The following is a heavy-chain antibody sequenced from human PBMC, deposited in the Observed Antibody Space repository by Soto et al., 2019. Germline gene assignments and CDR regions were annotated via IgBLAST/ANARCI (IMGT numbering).Heavy chain of an antibody. Sequence: GGSLRLSCAACGFAFRSYTMSWVRQAPGKGLEWISAVSGSGGSTYYADSVKGRFTISRDNSKDTLYLQMNNLRAEDTAVYYCAKPPDYNWNDYWGQGTLVTVSS. CDR3: AKPPDYNWNDY. J-gene: IGHJ4*02. D-gene: IGHD1-20*01. V-gene: IGHV3-23*01. CDR2: VSGSGGST. CDR1: GFAFRSYT.